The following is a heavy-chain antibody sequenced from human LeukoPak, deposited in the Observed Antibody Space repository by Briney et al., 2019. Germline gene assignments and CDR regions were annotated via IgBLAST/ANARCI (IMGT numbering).Heavy chain of an antibody. CDR3: AKAPIKYTSSSDAFDI. CDR2: IGGSGSSR. CDR1: GFIFSSHA. V-gene: IGHV3-23*01. J-gene: IGHJ3*02. Sequence: GGSLRLSCAASGFIFSSHAMNWVRQAPGKGLEWVSAIGGSGSSRSYADSVKGRFAISRGNSKNTLYLQMNSLRAEDTAVYYCAKAPIKYTSSSDAFDIWGQGTVVTVSS. D-gene: IGHD6-6*01.